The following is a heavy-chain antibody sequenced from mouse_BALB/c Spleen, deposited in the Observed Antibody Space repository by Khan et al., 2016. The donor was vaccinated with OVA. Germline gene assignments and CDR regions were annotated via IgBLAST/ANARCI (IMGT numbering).Heavy chain of an antibody. CDR1: GFTFSAYS. Sequence: EVELVESGGDLVKPGGSLKLSCVASGFTFSAYSMSWVRQTPDKRLEWVATISSGADYTYYPDGVKGRFTISRDNAKNTLYLQMSSLKSEDTAMYYCASHLTGSFAYWGQGTLVTVSA. D-gene: IGHD4-1*01. J-gene: IGHJ3*01. CDR2: ISSGADYT. CDR3: ASHLTGSFAY. V-gene: IGHV5-6*01.